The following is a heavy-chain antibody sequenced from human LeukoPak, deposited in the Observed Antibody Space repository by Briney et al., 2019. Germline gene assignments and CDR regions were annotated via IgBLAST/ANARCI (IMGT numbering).Heavy chain of an antibody. Sequence: SETLSLTCTVSGGSISNYYWSWIRQPPGKGLEWIGYIYYSGTTNYNTSLKSRVTISVDTSKNQFSLKLSSVTAADTAVYYCAGGRYTGGWSYYFDYWGQGTLVTVSS. CDR2: IYYSGTT. D-gene: IGHD2-8*02. J-gene: IGHJ4*02. CDR1: GGSISNYY. V-gene: IGHV4-59*01. CDR3: AGGRYTGGWSYYFDY.